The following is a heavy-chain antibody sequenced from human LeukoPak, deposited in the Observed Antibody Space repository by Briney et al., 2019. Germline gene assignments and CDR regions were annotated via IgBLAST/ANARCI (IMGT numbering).Heavy chain of an antibody. CDR2: ISGSGGTT. D-gene: IGHD2-2*02. V-gene: IGHV3-23*01. CDR3: ARWACSSNSCYNDY. J-gene: IGHJ4*02. CDR1: GFTFSNAC. Sequence: GGSLRLSCAASGFTFSNACMTWVRQAPGKGLEWVSGISGSGGTTYDADSVKGRFTISRDNSKNTLYLQMNSPRAEDTAVYYCARWACSSNSCYNDYWGQGTLVTVSS.